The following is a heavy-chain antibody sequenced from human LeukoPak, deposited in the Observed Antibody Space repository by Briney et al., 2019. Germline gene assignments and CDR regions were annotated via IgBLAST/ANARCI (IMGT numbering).Heavy chain of an antibody. V-gene: IGHV4-59*01. CDR2: IYYSGST. D-gene: IGHD6-19*01. CDR1: GGSISSYY. Sequence: SETLSLTCTVSGGSISSYYWSWIRQPPGKGLEWIGCIYYSGSTNYNPSLKTRVTISADTSKNQLSLNLTSVTAADTAVYYCARETKLMGYSSGLGFNYWGQGTLVTVSS. J-gene: IGHJ4*02. CDR3: ARETKLMGYSSGLGFNY.